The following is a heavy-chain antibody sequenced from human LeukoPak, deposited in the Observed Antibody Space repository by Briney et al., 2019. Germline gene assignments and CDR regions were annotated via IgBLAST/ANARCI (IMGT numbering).Heavy chain of an antibody. D-gene: IGHD3-9*01. CDR1: GYTLTELS. CDR3: ATRPYYDILTGYSY. J-gene: IGHJ4*02. Sequence: ASVKVSCKVSGYTLTELSMHRVRQAPGKGLEWMGGFDPEDGETIYAQKFQGRVTMTEDTSTDTAYMELSSLRSEDTAVYYCATRPYYDILTGYSYWGQGTLVTVS. CDR2: FDPEDGET. V-gene: IGHV1-24*01.